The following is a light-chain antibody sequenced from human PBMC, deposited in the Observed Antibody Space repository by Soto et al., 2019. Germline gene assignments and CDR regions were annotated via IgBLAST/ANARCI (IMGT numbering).Light chain of an antibody. CDR1: SSDVGGYNY. J-gene: IGLJ2*01. V-gene: IGLV2-14*01. CDR2: DVS. Sequence: QSALTQPASVSGSPGQSITISCTGTSSDVGGYNYVSWYQQHPGKAPKLMIYDVSNRPSVVSNHFSGSKSGNTASLTISGLQAEDEADYYCRSYTSSSPYVVFGGGTKLTVL. CDR3: RSYTSSSPYVV.